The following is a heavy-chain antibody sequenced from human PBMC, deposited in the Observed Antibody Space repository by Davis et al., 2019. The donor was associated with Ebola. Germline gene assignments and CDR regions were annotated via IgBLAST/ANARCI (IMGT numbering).Heavy chain of an antibody. CDR1: GFTFSNYW. CDR3: LAATTTSAY. Sequence: PGGSLRLSCAASGFTFSNYWMNWVRQAPGKGLEWVANIKPDGSEIRYVDSVEGRFTVSRDNAENSLSLQMNSLRADDTAVYYCLAATTTSAYWGQGTLVTVSS. CDR2: IKPDGSEI. J-gene: IGHJ4*02. D-gene: IGHD5-24*01. V-gene: IGHV3-7*03.